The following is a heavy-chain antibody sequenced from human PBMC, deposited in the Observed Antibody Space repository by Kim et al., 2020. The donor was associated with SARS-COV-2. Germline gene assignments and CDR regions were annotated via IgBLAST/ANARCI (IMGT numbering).Heavy chain of an antibody. J-gene: IGHJ6*02. Sequence: GGSLRLSCAASGFTFSSYGMHWVRQAPGKGLEWVAVISYDGSNKYYADSVKGRFTISRDNSKNTLYLQMNSLRAEDTAVYYYAKGRDYYGSGSYYNAYYYYGMDVWGQGTTVTVSS. CDR2: ISYDGSNK. CDR3: AKGRDYYGSGSYYNAYYYYGMDV. CDR1: GFTFSSYG. D-gene: IGHD3-10*01. V-gene: IGHV3-30*18.